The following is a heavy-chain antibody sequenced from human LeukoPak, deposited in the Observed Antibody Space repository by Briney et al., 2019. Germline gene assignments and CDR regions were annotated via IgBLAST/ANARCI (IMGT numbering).Heavy chain of an antibody. CDR3: ARGRAMVT. CDR1: GGSISSGGYS. V-gene: IGHV4-30-2*01. CDR2: IYHSGST. J-gene: IGHJ4*02. D-gene: IGHD5-18*01. Sequence: PSETLSLTCAVSGGSISSGGYSWSWIRQPPGKGLEWIGYIYHSGSTYYNPSLKSRVTISVDTSKNQFSLKLSSVTAADTAVYYCARGRAMVTWGQGTLVTVSS.